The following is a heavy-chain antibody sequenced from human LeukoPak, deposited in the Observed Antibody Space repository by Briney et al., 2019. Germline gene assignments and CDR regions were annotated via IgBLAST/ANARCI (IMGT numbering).Heavy chain of an antibody. CDR3: ARRLRAESDASPDNWIGP. Sequence: SETLSLTCTVSGVSISNSFWNWIRQPPGKGLEWIGHIYYTGSPRYNPSLTSRVTISVDTSSNQFSLTLHSVTAADTAVYYCARRLRAESDASPDNWIGPWGQGALVTVSS. J-gene: IGHJ5*02. CDR2: IYYTGSP. CDR1: GVSISNSF. D-gene: IGHD3-16*01. V-gene: IGHV4-59*08.